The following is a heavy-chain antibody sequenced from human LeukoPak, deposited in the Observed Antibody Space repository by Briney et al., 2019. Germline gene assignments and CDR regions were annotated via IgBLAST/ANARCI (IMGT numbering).Heavy chain of an antibody. CDR3: ARHFSSGYYYDY. CDR1: GGSFSGYY. V-gene: IGHV4-34*01. J-gene: IGHJ4*02. Sequence: SETLSLTCAVYGGSFSGYYWSWIRQPPGKGLEWIGEINHSGSTNYNPSLKSRVTISVDTSKNQFSLKLSSVTAADTAVYYCARHFSSGYYYDYWGQGTLVTVSS. CDR2: INHSGST. D-gene: IGHD3-22*01.